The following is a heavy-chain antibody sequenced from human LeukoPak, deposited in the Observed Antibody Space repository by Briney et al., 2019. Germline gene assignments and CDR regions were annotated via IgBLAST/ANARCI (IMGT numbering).Heavy chain of an antibody. D-gene: IGHD2-21*02. CDR1: GGSIISGVYS. CDR2: FYYSGRT. V-gene: IGHV4-30-4*07. J-gene: IGHJ6*03. CDR3: ASGGDYYYYYYMDV. Sequence: PSETLSLTCAVSGGSIISGVYSWSWIRQPPGKRLEWIGYFYYSGRTYYNPSLKSRVAISVDTSKNQFSLKLSSVTAADTAVYYCASGGDYYYYYYMDVWGKGTTVTVSS.